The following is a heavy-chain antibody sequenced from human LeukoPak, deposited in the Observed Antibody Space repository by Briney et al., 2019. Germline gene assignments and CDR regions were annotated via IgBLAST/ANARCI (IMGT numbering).Heavy chain of an antibody. V-gene: IGHV5-51*01. CDR2: VYFDGSDT. J-gene: IGHJ4*02. Sequence: GESLQISFQASGAPFNDTYIAWVRPMAGKGLEWMGIVYFDGSDTRYSPSFQGQVHISVDQSISRAYLQWTSLKTSDTAMYYCARFLHGNSLDYWGQGTLVTVSS. CDR1: GAPFNDTY. D-gene: IGHD1-7*01. CDR3: ARFLHGNSLDY.